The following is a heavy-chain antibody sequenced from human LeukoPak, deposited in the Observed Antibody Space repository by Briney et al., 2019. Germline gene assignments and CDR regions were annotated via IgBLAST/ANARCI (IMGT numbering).Heavy chain of an antibody. D-gene: IGHD2-21*01. CDR3: AKKEGDTYFSWYMDV. CDR1: GFTFRSFA. V-gene: IGHV3-23*01. J-gene: IGHJ6*03. CDR2: IIGSGRTT. Sequence: GGSLRLSCAASGFTFRSFAMSWVRQAPGKGLEWVSGIIGSGRTTFYADSVKGRFTISRDDSKNTLYLQMNSLKAEDTAIYYCAKKEGDTYFSWYMDVWGKGTTVTVSS.